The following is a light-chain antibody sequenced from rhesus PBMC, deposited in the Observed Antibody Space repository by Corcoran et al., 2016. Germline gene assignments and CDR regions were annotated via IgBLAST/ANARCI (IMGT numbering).Light chain of an antibody. CDR2: KAS. CDR1: QSISSW. J-gene: IGKJ2*01. V-gene: IGKV1-22*01. Sequence: DIQMTQSPSSLSASVGDTVTITCRASQSISSWLAWYQQKPGKAPKLLNYKASSLQSGGPSRFSGSGAGTAFTLPISSLQSKDFATYSCQPYSSSPYSFGQGTKVEIK. CDR3: QPYSSSPYS.